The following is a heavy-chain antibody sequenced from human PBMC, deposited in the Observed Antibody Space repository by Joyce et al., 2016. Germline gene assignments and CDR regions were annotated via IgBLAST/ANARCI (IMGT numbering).Heavy chain of an antibody. Sequence: QVQLVQSGAEMKKPGSSVKVSCKASGGSLKTYAISWVRQAPGQGLEWMGNIIPFFPTTTYARRFQGRVTITADDSTSTAYMDLSGLRSDDTAIYYCGGGPYGAGTYYKGIFYWGQGTLVTVSS. D-gene: IGHD3-10*01. V-gene: IGHV1-69*18. CDR3: GGGPYGAGTYYKGIFY. J-gene: IGHJ4*02. CDR2: IIPFFPTT. CDR1: GGSLKTYA.